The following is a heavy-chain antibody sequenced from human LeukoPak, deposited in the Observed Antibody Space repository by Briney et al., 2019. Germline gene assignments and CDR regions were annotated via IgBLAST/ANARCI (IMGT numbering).Heavy chain of an antibody. J-gene: IGHJ5*02. D-gene: IGHD3-10*01. CDR2: MNPNSGDT. V-gene: IGHV1-8*01. CDR3: ARSGFGSGISFDL. Sequence: ASVKVSCKASGYTFTSYDINWVRQVTGQGPEWMGWMNPNSGDTGYPQKFQGRVTMTRDTSITTAYMELSSLRSEDTAVYYCARSGFGSGISFDLWGQGTLVTVSS. CDR1: GYTFTSYD.